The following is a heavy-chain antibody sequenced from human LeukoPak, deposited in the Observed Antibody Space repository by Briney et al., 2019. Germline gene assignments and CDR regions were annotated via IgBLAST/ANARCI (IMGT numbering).Heavy chain of an antibody. CDR2: ITHSGIP. Sequence: SETLSLTCIVSGYSISSGYYWGWIRQPPGKGLEWIGSITHSGIPYYSPSLRSRVTISLDASKNQFSLKLTSVTAADTAVYYCTSLYSSNWYLGDYWGQGARVTVSS. CDR3: TSLYSSNWYLGDY. CDR1: GYSISSGYY. V-gene: IGHV4-38-2*02. D-gene: IGHD6-13*01. J-gene: IGHJ4*02.